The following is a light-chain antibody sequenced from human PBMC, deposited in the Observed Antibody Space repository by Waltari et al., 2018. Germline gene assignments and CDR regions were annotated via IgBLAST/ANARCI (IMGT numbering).Light chain of an antibody. CDR1: SGHSTFA. Sequence: QLVVTQSPSASAPLGASVKLTCPLTSGHSTFAIPWHQQQPGKGPRYLMSLNSDGSHSRGDGIPDRFSGSSSGAERYLTISSLESEDEADYYCETWDTAIHVFGGGTKLTVI. J-gene: IGLJ3*02. V-gene: IGLV4-69*01. CDR2: LNSDGSH. CDR3: ETWDTAIHV.